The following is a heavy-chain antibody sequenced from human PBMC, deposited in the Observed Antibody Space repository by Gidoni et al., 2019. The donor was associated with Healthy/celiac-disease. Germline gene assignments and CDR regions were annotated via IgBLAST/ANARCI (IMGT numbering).Heavy chain of an antibody. CDR3: ARFGGGIGYCSGGSCYLDY. J-gene: IGHJ4*02. D-gene: IGHD2-15*01. V-gene: IGHV4-34*01. CDR2: INHSGST. CDR1: GGSFSGYY. Sequence: QVQLQQWGAGLLKPSETLSLTCAVYGGSFSGYYWSWIRQPPGKGLEWIGEINHSGSTNYNPSLKSRVTISVDTSKNQFSLKLSSVTAADTAVYYCARFGGGIGYCSGGSCYLDYWGQGTLVTVSS.